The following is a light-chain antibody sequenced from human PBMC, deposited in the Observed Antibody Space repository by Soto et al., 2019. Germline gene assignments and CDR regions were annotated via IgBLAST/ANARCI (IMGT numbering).Light chain of an antibody. Sequence: QSALTQPPSVSGSPGQSVTISCTGTSSDVGSYNRVSWYQQPPGTAPKLMIYEVSNRPSGVPDRFSGSKSGNTASLTISGLQAEDEAYYYCCSYAGTYTLMFGGGTKLTVL. J-gene: IGLJ3*02. CDR1: SSDVGSYNR. CDR3: CSYAGTYTLM. CDR2: EVS. V-gene: IGLV2-18*02.